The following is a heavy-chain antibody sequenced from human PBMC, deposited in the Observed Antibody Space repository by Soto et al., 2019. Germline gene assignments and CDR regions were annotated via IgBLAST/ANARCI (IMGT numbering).Heavy chain of an antibody. Sequence: PSETLSLTCAVYGGSFSGYYWSWIRQPPGKGLEWIGEINHSGSTNYNPSLKSRVTISVDTSKNQFSLKLSSVTAADAAVYYCARSWSDILTGYTFDYWGQGTLVTVSS. V-gene: IGHV4-34*01. D-gene: IGHD3-9*01. CDR1: GGSFSGYY. J-gene: IGHJ4*02. CDR3: ARSWSDILTGYTFDY. CDR2: INHSGST.